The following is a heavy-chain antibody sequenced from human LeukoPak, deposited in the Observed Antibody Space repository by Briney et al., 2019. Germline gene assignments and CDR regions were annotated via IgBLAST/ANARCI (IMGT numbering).Heavy chain of an antibody. CDR1: GFTFSSYAM. CDR2: IYHSGST. D-gene: IGHD4-11*01. V-gene: IGHV4-4*02. J-gene: IGHJ5*02. CDR3: ARDLPVTTSA. Sequence: PGGSLRLSCAASGFTFSSYAMSWVRQPPGKGLEWIGEIYHSGSTNYNPSLKSRVTISVDKSKNQFSLKLSSVTAADTAVYYCARDLPVTTSAWGQGTLVTVSS.